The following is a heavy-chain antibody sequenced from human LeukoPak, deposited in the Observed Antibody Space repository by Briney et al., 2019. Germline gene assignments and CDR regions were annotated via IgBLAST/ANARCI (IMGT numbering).Heavy chain of an antibody. CDR3: AKYLPGGAVSGAFDY. D-gene: IGHD6-19*01. Sequence: GGSLRLSCAASGFTFSSYAMSWVRQAPGKGLEWVSGISDSGGNTYYVASVKGRFTISRDNSMTTLYLQMNSLRGEDAAVYYCAKYLPGGAVSGAFDYWGQGTLVTVSS. J-gene: IGHJ4*02. V-gene: IGHV3-23*01. CDR2: ISDSGGNT. CDR1: GFTFSSYA.